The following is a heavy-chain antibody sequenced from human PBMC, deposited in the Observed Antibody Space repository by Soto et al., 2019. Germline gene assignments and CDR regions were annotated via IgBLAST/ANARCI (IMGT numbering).Heavy chain of an antibody. D-gene: IGHD5-18*01. V-gene: IGHV3-21*01. Sequence: EVQLVESGGGLVKPGGSLRLSCAASGFTFSSYSMNWVRQAPGKGLEWVSSISSSSSYIYYADSVKGRFTISRDNAKNSRYLQMNSLRAEDTAVYYCAREGQTAMVTIIGTLGYWGQGTLVTVSS. CDR3: AREGQTAMVTIIGTLGY. CDR2: ISSSSSYI. J-gene: IGHJ4*02. CDR1: GFTFSSYS.